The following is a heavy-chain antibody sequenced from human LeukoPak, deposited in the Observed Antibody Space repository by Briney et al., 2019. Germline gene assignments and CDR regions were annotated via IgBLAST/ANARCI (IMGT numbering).Heavy chain of an antibody. CDR1: GGSISSYY. CDR3: ARDRPYIYCSSTSCYWWFDP. V-gene: IGHV4-4*07. J-gene: IGHJ5*02. D-gene: IGHD2-2*01. CDR2: INTSGST. Sequence: SETLSLTCTVSGGSISSYYWSWIRQPAGKGLEWIGRINTSGSTNYNPSLKSRVTMSVDTSKNQFSLKLSSVTAADTAVYYCARDRPYIYCSSTSCYWWFDPWGQGTLVTVSS.